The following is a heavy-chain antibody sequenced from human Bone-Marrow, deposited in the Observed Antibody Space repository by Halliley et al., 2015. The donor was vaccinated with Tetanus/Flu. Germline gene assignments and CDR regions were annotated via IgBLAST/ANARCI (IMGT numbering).Heavy chain of an antibody. CDR1: GGSLSKYY. V-gene: IGHV4-59*01. Sequence: TLSLTCTVSGGSLSKYYWSWIRQSPDKGLEWIGYIFHNGITLYNPAFKSRVTISLDASETRVFLQLTAVTAAERAIYYCAREFKNPRGMDAWGPGTIVIVS. CDR2: IFHNGIT. CDR3: AREFKNPRGMDA. J-gene: IGHJ6*02. D-gene: IGHD3-10*01.